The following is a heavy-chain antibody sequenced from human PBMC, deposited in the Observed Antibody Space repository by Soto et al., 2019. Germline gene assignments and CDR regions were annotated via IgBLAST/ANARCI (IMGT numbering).Heavy chain of an antibody. D-gene: IGHD6-19*01. V-gene: IGHV3-23*01. Sequence: EVLLLESGGDLAQPGGSLRLSCAASGFTFDNYAMSWVRQAPGKGLEWVAGISASGRDTYFADSVKDRFTISRDSSKNTLYLQMNSLRAEDTATYYCAKGKTTGWYYFDYWVQGTLVTVSS. J-gene: IGHJ4*02. CDR1: GFTFDNYA. CDR2: ISASGRDT. CDR3: AKGKTTGWYYFDY.